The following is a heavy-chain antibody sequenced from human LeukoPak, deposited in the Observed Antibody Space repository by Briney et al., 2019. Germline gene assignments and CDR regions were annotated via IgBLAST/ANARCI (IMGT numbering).Heavy chain of an antibody. CDR1: GGSFSGYY. J-gene: IGHJ4*02. V-gene: IGHV4-34*01. D-gene: IGHD2-8*02. CDR3: ARVVSLLVYALDY. CDR2: INHSGST. Sequence: SETLSLTCAVYGGSFSGYYWSWIRQPPGKGLEWIGEINHSGSTNYNPSLKSRVTISVDTSKNQFSLKLSSVTAADTAVHYCARVVSLLVYALDYWGQGTLVTVSS.